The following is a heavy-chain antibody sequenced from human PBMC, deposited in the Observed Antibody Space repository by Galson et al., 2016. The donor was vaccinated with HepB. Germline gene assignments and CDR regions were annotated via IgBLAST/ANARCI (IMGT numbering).Heavy chain of an antibody. Sequence: SLRLSCAASGFTFSSFPMAWVRQAPGKGLEWVSSITGSGVDTYYADSVRGRFTISRDNSKNTLYLQMNSLRAEDTAVYYCARTNDFWSGYLHGDVWGKGTTVTVSS. CDR3: ARTNDFWSGYLHGDV. CDR1: GFTFSSFP. J-gene: IGHJ6*04. D-gene: IGHD3-3*01. CDR2: ITGSGVDT. V-gene: IGHV3-23*01.